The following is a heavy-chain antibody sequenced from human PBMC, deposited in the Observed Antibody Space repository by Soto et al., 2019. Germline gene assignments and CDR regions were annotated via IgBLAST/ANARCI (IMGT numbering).Heavy chain of an antibody. CDR1: GFTVSSNY. CDR2: IYSGGST. J-gene: IGHJ4*02. CDR3: ARGKMRAGLDY. Sequence: PVGSLRLSCAASGFTVSSNYMSWVRQAPGKGLEWVSVIYSGGSTYYADSVKGRFTISRDNSKNTLYLQMNSLRAEDTAVYYCARGKMRAGLDYWGQGTLVTVSS. V-gene: IGHV3-53*01.